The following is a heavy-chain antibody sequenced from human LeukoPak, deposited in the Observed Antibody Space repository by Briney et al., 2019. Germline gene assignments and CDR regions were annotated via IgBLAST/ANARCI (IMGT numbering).Heavy chain of an antibody. J-gene: IGHJ4*02. CDR3: ARGSSFGSY. Sequence: AGGSLRLSWATSGFPFENYWMHWVRQAPGKGLEWVANIKQDDSEKYYVDSVRGRFTISRDNAKNSLYLQMNSLEVEDTAVYYCARGSSFGSYWGQGTLVTVSS. CDR1: GFPFENYW. CDR2: IKQDDSEK. D-gene: IGHD6-6*01. V-gene: IGHV3-7*01.